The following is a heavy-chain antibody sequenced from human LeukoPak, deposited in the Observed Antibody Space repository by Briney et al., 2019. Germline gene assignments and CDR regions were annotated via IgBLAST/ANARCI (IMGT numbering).Heavy chain of an antibody. V-gene: IGHV4-39*02. CDR3: TRDIGDFVSDF. Sequence: SETLSLTCTVSGGSIGSGYYWAWIRQPPGQGLEWIGSIHYGGTTHYNPSLQSRVTISADTSKNQFALDLRSVTAADTAVYYCTRDIGDFVSDFWGQGTLVTVSS. J-gene: IGHJ4*02. CDR2: IHYGGTT. CDR1: GGSIGSGYY. D-gene: IGHD2-21*02.